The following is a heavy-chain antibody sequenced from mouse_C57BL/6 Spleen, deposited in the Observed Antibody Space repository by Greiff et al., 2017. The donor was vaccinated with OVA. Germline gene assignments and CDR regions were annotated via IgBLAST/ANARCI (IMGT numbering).Heavy chain of an antibody. J-gene: IGHJ3*01. CDR1: GFSLTSYG. V-gene: IGHV2-6*03. CDR2: IWSDGST. Sequence: VQRVESGPGLVAPSQSLSITCTVSGFSLTSYGVHWVRQPPGKGLEWLVVIWSDGSTTYNSALKSRLSISKDNSKSQVFLKMNSLQTDDTAMYYCARLSGGYDDDWWFAYWGQGTLVTVSA. D-gene: IGHD2-4*01. CDR3: ARLSGGYDDDWWFAY.